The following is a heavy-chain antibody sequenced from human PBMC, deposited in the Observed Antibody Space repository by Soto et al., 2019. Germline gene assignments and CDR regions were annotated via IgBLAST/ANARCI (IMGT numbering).Heavy chain of an antibody. V-gene: IGHV4-30-2*01. CDR1: GGSISSGGYS. CDR3: ARGSDCTNGVCYIDY. D-gene: IGHD2-8*01. J-gene: IGHJ4*02. CDR2: IYHSGST. Sequence: SETLSLTCAVSGGSISSGGYSWSWIRQPPGKGLEWIGYIYHSGSTYYNPSLKSRVPISVDRSKNQFSLKLSSATAADPAVYYCARGSDCTNGVCYIDYWGQGTLVTVSS.